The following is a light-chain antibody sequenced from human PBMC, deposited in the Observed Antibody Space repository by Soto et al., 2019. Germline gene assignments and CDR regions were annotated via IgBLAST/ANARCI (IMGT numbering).Light chain of an antibody. J-gene: IGLJ3*02. CDR1: SSDVGGYDH. V-gene: IGLV2-14*01. Sequence: QSALTQPASVSGSAGQSITISCTGTSSDVGGYDHVSWYQQHPGKAPKVIISKVSNRPSGVSTRFSGSKSGNTASLTISGLQTEDEAYYYCSSYTSSTTWVFGGGTKVTVL. CDR3: SSYTSSTTWV. CDR2: KVS.